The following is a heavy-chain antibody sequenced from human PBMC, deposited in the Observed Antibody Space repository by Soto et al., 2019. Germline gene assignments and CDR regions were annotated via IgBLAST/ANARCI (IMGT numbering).Heavy chain of an antibody. V-gene: IGHV3-23*01. CDR3: AKDSPYYDSSGYYPDAFDI. J-gene: IGHJ3*02. D-gene: IGHD3-22*01. CDR1: GFTFSSYA. CDR2: ISGSGGST. Sequence: HPGGSLRLSCAASGFTFSSYAMSWVRQAPGKGLEWVSAISGSGGSTYYADSVKGRFTISRDNSKNTLYLQMNSPRAEDTAVYYCAKDSPYYDSSGYYPDAFDIWGQGTMVTVSS.